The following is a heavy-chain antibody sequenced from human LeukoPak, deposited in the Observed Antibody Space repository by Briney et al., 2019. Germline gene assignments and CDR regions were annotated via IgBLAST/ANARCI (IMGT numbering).Heavy chain of an antibody. CDR1: GGTFSSYA. CDR3: ARGGGYCSSTSCPTPLPYNWFDP. D-gene: IGHD2-2*01. CDR2: ISAYNGNT. V-gene: IGHV1-18*01. Sequence: VASVKVSCKASGGTFSSYAISWVRQAPGQGLEWMGWISAYNGNTNYAQKLQGRVTMTTDTSTSTAYMELRSLRSDDTAVDYCARGGGYCSSTSCPTPLPYNWFDPWGQGTLVTVSS. J-gene: IGHJ5*02.